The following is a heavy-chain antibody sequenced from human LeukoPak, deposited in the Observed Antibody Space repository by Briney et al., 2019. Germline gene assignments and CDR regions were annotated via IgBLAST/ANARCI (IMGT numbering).Heavy chain of an antibody. CDR1: GGSTSSSSYY. J-gene: IGHJ6*03. Sequence: SETLSLTCTVSGGSTSSSSYYWGWIRQPPGKGLEWIGSIYYSGSTYYNPSLKSRVTISVDTSKNQFSLKLSSVTAADTAMYYCARHGLDTAMMNYYYYCMDVWGKGTTVTVSS. V-gene: IGHV4-39*01. D-gene: IGHD5-18*01. CDR3: ARHGLDTAMMNYYYYCMDV. CDR2: IYYSGST.